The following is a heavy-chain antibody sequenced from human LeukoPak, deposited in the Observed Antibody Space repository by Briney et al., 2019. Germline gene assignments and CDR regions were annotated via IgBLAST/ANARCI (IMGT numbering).Heavy chain of an antibody. CDR1: GFPFGDYA. V-gene: IGHV3-49*03. D-gene: IGHD6-19*01. CDR3: TTGQQWLALDAFDI. Sequence: GGSLRLSCTASGFPFGDYAMSWFRQAPGKGLEWVGFIRSKTYGGTMDYAASVKDRFTISRDDSKSIAYLQMNSLKTEDTAVYYCTTGQQWLALDAFDIWGQGTMVTVSS. J-gene: IGHJ3*02. CDR2: IRSKTYGGTM.